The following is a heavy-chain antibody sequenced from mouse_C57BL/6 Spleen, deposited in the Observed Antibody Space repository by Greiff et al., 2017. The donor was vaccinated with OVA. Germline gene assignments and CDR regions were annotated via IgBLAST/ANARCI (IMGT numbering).Heavy chain of an antibody. V-gene: IGHV1-26*01. CDR3: ARVYGSDFDY. CDR1: GYTFTDYY. J-gene: IGHJ2*01. D-gene: IGHD1-1*01. CDR2: INPNNGGT. Sequence: EVQLQQSGPELVKPGASVKISCKASGYTFTDYYMNWVKQSHGKSLEWIGDINPNNGGTSYNQKFKGKATLTVDKSSSTAYMELRSLTSEDSAVYYCARVYGSDFDYWGQGTTLTVSS.